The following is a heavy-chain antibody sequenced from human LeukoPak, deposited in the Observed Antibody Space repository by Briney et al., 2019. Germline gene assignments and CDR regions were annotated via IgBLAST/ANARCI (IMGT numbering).Heavy chain of an antibody. D-gene: IGHD3-22*01. V-gene: IGHV4-59*01. Sequence: MASETLSLTCTVSGGSISSYYWSWIRQPPGKGLEWIGYINYSGSTNYNPSPKSRVTISVDTSKNQFSLKLSSVTAADTAVYYCARGLYDRSGYYGGVYYYYYMDVWGKGTTVTVPS. CDR1: GGSISSYY. J-gene: IGHJ6*03. CDR2: INYSGST. CDR3: ARGLYDRSGYYGGVYYYYYMDV.